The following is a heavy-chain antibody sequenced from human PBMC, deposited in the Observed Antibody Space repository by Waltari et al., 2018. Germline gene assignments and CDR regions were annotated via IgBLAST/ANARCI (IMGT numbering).Heavy chain of an antibody. J-gene: IGHJ4*02. CDR3: ARDVPNGYFDY. D-gene: IGHD1-1*01. Sequence: EVHLVQSGGGLVQPGGSLRLSWGVSGFTFKNYWMTWVRQAPGKGLEWVANINQDGRDKNYVDSVEGRFTISRDNAQNSVYLQMNSLRAEDTAVYYCARDVPNGYFDYWGSGTLVTVSS. V-gene: IGHV3-7*01. CDR2: INQDGRDK. CDR1: GFTFKNYW.